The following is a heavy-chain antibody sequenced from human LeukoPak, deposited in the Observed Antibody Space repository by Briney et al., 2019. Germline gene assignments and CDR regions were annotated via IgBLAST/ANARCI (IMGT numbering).Heavy chain of an antibody. D-gene: IGHD3-16*01. CDR3: AQNGGTSYYYYYYMDV. J-gene: IGHJ6*03. Sequence: GGSLRLSCAASGFTFSSYEMNWVRQAPGKGLEWVAFIRYDGSNKYYADSVKGRFTISRDNSKNTLYLQMNSLRAEDTAVYYCAQNGGTSYYYYYYMDVWGKGTTVTISS. CDR2: IRYDGSNK. CDR1: GFTFSSYE. V-gene: IGHV3-30*02.